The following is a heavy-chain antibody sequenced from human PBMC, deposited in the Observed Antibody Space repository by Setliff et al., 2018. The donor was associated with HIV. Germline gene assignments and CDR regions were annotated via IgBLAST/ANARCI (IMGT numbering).Heavy chain of an antibody. CDR1: GFTFNNYA. V-gene: IGHV3-21*06. CDR2: ISIRGGYI. CDR3: ARRSGSSSLKGVHYYYYYYLDV. D-gene: IGHD6-13*01. J-gene: IGHJ6*03. Sequence: PGESLKISCAASGFTFNNYAMNWVRQAPGRGLQWVASISIRGGYIYYADSVKGRFTISRDNTRNSVYLQMDSLRVDDAAVFYCARRSGSSSLKGVHYYYYYYLDVWGKGTTVTVSS.